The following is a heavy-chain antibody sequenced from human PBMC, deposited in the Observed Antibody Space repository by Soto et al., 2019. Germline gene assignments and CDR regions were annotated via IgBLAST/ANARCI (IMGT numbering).Heavy chain of an antibody. CDR1: GFTFSSYA. Sequence: QVQLVESGGGVVQPGRSLRLSCAASGFTFSSYAMHWVRQAPGKGLEWVAVISYDGSNKYYADSVKGRFTISRDNSKNTLYLQMNSRRAEDTAVYYCARAIAAAGPFDYWGQGTLVTVSS. CDR2: ISYDGSNK. D-gene: IGHD6-13*01. CDR3: ARAIAAAGPFDY. J-gene: IGHJ4*02. V-gene: IGHV3-30-3*01.